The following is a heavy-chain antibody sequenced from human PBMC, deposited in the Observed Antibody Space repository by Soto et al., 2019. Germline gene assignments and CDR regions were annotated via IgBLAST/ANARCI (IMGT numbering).Heavy chain of an antibody. D-gene: IGHD3-10*01. CDR3: AREMVRGVGSDY. CDR2: ISPNNGDT. J-gene: IGHJ4*02. Sequence: ASVKVSCKASGYTFTGYYMHWVRQAPGQGLEWMGWISPNNGDTNYAQKLQGWVTMTTDTSTSTAYMELSSLRSDDTAVFYCAREMVRGVGSDYWGQGTLVTVSS. V-gene: IGHV1-2*04. CDR1: GYTFTGYY.